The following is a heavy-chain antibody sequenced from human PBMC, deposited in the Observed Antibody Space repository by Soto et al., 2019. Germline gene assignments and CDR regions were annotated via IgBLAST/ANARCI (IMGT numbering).Heavy chain of an antibody. V-gene: IGHV1-18*01. CDR2: ISAYNGNT. CDR1: VYTFTSYG. CDR3: ARATVTRLLTT. Sequence: ASVKVSCKASVYTFTSYGISCVRQAHGQLLEWMGWISAYNGNTNYAQKLQGRVTMTTDTSTSTAYMELRSLRSDDTAVYYCARATVTRLLTTWGQGTLVTVSS. D-gene: IGHD4-17*01. J-gene: IGHJ4*02.